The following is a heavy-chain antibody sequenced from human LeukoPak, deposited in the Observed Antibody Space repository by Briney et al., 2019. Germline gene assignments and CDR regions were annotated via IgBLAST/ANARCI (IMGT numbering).Heavy chain of an antibody. J-gene: IGHJ3*02. V-gene: IGHV1-2*02. CDR2: INPNSGGT. CDR3: ARPSCSGGSCYLAEDPDAFDI. CDR1: GYTFTGYY. D-gene: IGHD2-15*01. Sequence: ASVKVSCKASGYTFTGYYMHWVRQAPGQGLEWMGWINPNSGGTNYAQKFQGRVTMTRDTSISTAYMELSRLRSDDTAVYYCARPSCSGGSCYLAEDPDAFDIWGQGTMVTVSS.